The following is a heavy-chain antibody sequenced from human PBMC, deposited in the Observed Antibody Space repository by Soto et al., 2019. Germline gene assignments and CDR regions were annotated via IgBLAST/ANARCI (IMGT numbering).Heavy chain of an antibody. CDR3: AMAYYDFWSGSSEYFQH. V-gene: IGHV1-18*01. J-gene: IGHJ1*01. D-gene: IGHD3-3*01. CDR1: GYTFASYG. Sequence: VASVKVSCKASGYTFASYGISWVRQAPGQGLEWMGWISAYNGNTNYAQKLQGRVTMTTDTSTSTAYMELRSLRSDDTAVYYCAMAYYDFWSGSSEYFQHWGQGTLVTVSS. CDR2: ISAYNGNT.